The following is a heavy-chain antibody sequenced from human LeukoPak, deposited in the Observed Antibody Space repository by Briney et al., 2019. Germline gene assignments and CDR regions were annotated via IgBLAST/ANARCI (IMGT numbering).Heavy chain of an antibody. CDR3: ARVAYSDEGMDV. V-gene: IGHV3-7*05. CDR2: IKQDGSEK. Sequence: GGSLRLSCAASGFTFSSYWMTWVRQAPGKGLEWVANIKQDGSEKNYVDSVKGRFTISRDNAKNSLYLQVSSLRAEDTAVYYCARVAYSDEGMDVWGQGTTVTVSS. D-gene: IGHD4-11*01. J-gene: IGHJ6*02. CDR1: GFTFSSYW.